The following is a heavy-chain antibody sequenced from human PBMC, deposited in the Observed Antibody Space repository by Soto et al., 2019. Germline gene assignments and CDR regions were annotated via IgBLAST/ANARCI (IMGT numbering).Heavy chain of an antibody. Sequence: PGGSLRLSCAASGFTFSSYGMHWVRQAPGKGLEWVAVIWYDGSNKYYADSVKGRFTISRDNSKNTLYLQMNSLRAEDTAVYYCARGGDSSGYYTALLYYYGMDVWGQGTTVTVSS. V-gene: IGHV3-33*01. D-gene: IGHD3-22*01. CDR1: GFTFSSYG. CDR3: ARGGDSSGYYTALLYYYGMDV. J-gene: IGHJ6*02. CDR2: IWYDGSNK.